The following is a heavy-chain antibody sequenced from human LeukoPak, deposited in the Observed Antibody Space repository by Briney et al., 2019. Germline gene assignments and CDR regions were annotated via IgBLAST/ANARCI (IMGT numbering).Heavy chain of an antibody. D-gene: IGHD6-13*01. CDR3: ARIRYSSSWYGAFDY. CDR1: GYTFTGYY. CDR2: INPNSGGT. V-gene: IGHV1-2*02. J-gene: IGHJ4*02. Sequence: AASVKVSCKASGYTFTGYYMHWVRQAPGQGLEWMGWINPNSGGTNYAQKFQGRVTMTRDTSISTAYMELSSLRAEDTAVYYCARIRYSSSWYGAFDYWGQGTLVTVSS.